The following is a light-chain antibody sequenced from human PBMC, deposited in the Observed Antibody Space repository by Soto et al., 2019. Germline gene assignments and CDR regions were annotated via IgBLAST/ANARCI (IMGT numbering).Light chain of an antibody. V-gene: IGLV2-11*01. CDR3: CSYAGSSLYV. Sequence: QSALTQPRSVSGSPGQSVTISCTGTSSDVGGYNYVSWYQQHPGKAPKLMIYDVSKRPSGVPDRFSGSKSGNTASLTISGLQAEDKADYYCCSYAGSSLYVFGTGTKLTVL. CDR2: DVS. CDR1: SSDVGGYNY. J-gene: IGLJ1*01.